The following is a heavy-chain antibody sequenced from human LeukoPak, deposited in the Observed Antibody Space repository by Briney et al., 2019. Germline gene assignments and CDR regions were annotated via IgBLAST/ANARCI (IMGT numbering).Heavy chain of an antibody. Sequence: PGGSLRLSCAASGFTFSSYAMSWVRQAPGKGLEWVSAISGSGGSTYYADSVKGRFTISRDNSKNTLYLQMNSLRAEDTAVYYCAKDGGYSYGYGPLTGLDYWGQGTLVTVSS. CDR1: GFTFSSYA. D-gene: IGHD5-18*01. J-gene: IGHJ4*02. V-gene: IGHV3-23*01. CDR3: AKDGGYSYGYGPLTGLDY. CDR2: ISGSGGST.